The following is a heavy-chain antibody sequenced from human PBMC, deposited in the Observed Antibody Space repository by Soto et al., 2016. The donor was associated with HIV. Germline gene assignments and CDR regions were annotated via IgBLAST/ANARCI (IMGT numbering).Heavy chain of an antibody. CDR3: ARGNYYGSRNYYDYFFDY. Sequence: QVQLVQSGAEVKEPGASVKVSCKTSGYTFTNYGFSWVRQAPGQGLEWMGWISSYNSNTNYAQKLQGRVTMTTDTSTSTAYMELRSLRSDDTAVYYCARGNYYGSRNYYDYFFDYWGQGTLVTVSS. V-gene: IGHV1-18*01. CDR2: ISSYNSNT. D-gene: IGHD3-10*01. J-gene: IGHJ4*02. CDR1: GYTFTNYG.